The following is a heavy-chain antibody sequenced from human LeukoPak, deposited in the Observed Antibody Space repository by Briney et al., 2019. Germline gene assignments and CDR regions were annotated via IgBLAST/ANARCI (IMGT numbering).Heavy chain of an antibody. CDR1: GGSISSYY. D-gene: IGHD6-6*01. Sequence: PSETLSLTCTVSGGSISSYYWSWIRQPPGKGLEWIGYIYYSGSTNYNPSLKSRVTISVDTSKNQFSLKVSSVTAADTAVYYCARVYSRSSGKNAFDIWGQGTMVTVSS. J-gene: IGHJ3*02. V-gene: IGHV4-59*01. CDR2: IYYSGST. CDR3: ARVYSRSSGKNAFDI.